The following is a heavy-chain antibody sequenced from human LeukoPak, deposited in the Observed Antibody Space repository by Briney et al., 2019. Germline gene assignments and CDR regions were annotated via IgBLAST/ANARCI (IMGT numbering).Heavy chain of an antibody. CDR3: ARETDYDYVWGSYRHIRPEAPFDY. CDR2: ISAYNGNT. J-gene: IGHJ4*02. Sequence: ASVKVSCKASGYTFTSYDINWVRQATGQGLEWMGWISAYNGNTNYAQKLQGRVTMTTDTSTSTAYMELRSLRSDDTAVYYCARETDYDYVWGSYRHIRPEAPFDYWGQGTLVTVSS. V-gene: IGHV1-18*01. CDR1: GYTFTSYD. D-gene: IGHD3-16*02.